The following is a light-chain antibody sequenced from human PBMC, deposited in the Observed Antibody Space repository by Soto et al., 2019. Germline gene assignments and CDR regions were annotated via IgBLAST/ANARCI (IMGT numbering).Light chain of an antibody. CDR3: PKYNQAPLP. Sequence: DIQMTQSPSSLSASVGDRVTITCRASLPISNYLAWYQQKPGKIPNLLIYAAFTLQAGVPSRFSGSGSGTEFNLTIRSLQPEEGGGYYLPKYNQAPLPFGGGTKVEIK. CDR2: AAF. J-gene: IGKJ4*01. CDR1: LPISNY. V-gene: IGKV1-27*01.